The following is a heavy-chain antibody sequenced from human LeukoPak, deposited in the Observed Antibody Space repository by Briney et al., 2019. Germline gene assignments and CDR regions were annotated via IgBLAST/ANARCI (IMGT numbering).Heavy chain of an antibody. CDR2: ISYDGSNK. V-gene: IGHV3-30*18. Sequence: PGRSLRLSCAASGFTFSSYGMYWVRQAPGKGLEWVALISYDGSNKYYADSVKGRFTISRDNSKNTLYLQMNNLRAEDTAVYYCAKGTMVRGLIITFLDFWGQGTLVTASS. D-gene: IGHD3-10*01. CDR3: AKGTMVRGLIITFLDF. J-gene: IGHJ4*02. CDR1: GFTFSSYG.